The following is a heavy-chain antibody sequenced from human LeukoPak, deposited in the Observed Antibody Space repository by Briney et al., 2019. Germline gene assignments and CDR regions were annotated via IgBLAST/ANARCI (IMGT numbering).Heavy chain of an antibody. V-gene: IGHV3-23*01. CDR2: ISGSGGTT. D-gene: IGHD6-19*01. J-gene: IGHJ4*02. Sequence: GGSLRLSCVASGFTFSSYAMSWVRQAPEKGLEWVSVISGSGGTTHDADSVKGRFTISRDNSKNTLYLQMSSLRAEDTAVYYCARYSSGWYYYWGQGTLVTVSS. CDR3: ARYSSGWYYY. CDR1: GFTFSSYA.